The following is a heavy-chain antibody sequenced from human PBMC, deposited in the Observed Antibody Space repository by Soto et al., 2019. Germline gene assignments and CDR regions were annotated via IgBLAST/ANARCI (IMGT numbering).Heavy chain of an antibody. CDR1: GFTFSSYG. J-gene: IGHJ4*02. Sequence: GGSLRLSCAASGFTFSSYGMHWVRQAPGKGLEWVAVMWYDGSNKYYADSVKGRFTISRDNSKNTLYLQMNSLRAEDTAVYYCARITLVRGVIITGDYWGQGTLVTVSS. D-gene: IGHD3-10*01. CDR3: ARITLVRGVIITGDY. CDR2: MWYDGSNK. V-gene: IGHV3-33*01.